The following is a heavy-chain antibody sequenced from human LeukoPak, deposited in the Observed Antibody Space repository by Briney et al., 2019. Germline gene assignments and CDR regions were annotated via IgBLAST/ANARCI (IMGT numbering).Heavy chain of an antibody. J-gene: IGHJ4*02. CDR2: IYYSGTT. V-gene: IGHV4-59*08. D-gene: IGHD6-13*01. Sequence: SETLSLTCTVSGGSISSYYWSWIRQPPGKGLEWIGYIYYSGTTNYNPSLKSRVSMSVDTSKNQFSLKLSSVTAADTAVYYCARRVYSSSWFDYWGQGTLVTVSS. CDR1: GGSISSYY. CDR3: ARRVYSSSWFDY.